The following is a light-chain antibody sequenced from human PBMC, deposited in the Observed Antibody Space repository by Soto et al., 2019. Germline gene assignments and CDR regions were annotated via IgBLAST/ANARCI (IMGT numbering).Light chain of an antibody. CDR3: QKCSGPPPFT. Sequence: DIQMTQSPSSLSASVGDRVTITCRASQDITNYLAWYQQKPGKVPKLLIYAASTLQSGVPSRFSGSGSGTDFTFTISSLQPEDAATYFCQKCSGPPPFTFGPGTTVDIK. V-gene: IGKV1-27*01. CDR1: QDITNY. J-gene: IGKJ3*01. CDR2: AAS.